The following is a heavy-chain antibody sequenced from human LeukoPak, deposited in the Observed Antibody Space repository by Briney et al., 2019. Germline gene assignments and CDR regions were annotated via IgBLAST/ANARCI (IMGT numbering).Heavy chain of an antibody. V-gene: IGHV3-23*01. D-gene: IGHD4-23*01. CDR3: AKHPGPYGANPFNS. J-gene: IGHJ4*02. Sequence: GGSLRLSCAASGFTFHNYALTWVRQPPGKGLEWVSTIIGSATSRFYAASVEGRFTISRDNSNNTLYLHLSGLRVEDTAVYYCAKHPGPYGANPFNSWGLGVLVTVSS. CDR1: GFTFHNYA. CDR2: IIGSATSR.